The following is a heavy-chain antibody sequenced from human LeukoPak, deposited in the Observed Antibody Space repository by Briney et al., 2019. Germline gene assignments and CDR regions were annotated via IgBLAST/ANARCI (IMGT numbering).Heavy chain of an antibody. J-gene: IGHJ4*02. CDR2: IYSGGST. V-gene: IGHV3-53*01. Sequence: GGSLRLSCAASGFTVSSKYISWVRQAPGKGLEWVSIIYSGGSTYYADSVKGRFTISRDNSKNTVYFQMNSLRAEDTAVYYCARVLGSYYAFDYWGQGTLVTVSS. D-gene: IGHD1-26*01. CDR3: ARVLGSYYAFDY. CDR1: GFTVSSKY.